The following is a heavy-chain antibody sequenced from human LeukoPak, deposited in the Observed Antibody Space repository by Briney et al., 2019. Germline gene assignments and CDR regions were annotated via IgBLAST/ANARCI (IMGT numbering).Heavy chain of an antibody. Sequence: TRGSLRLSCAASGFTLSDYYMSWIRQVPGKGLEWVSYSSSSGSTIYYADSVKGRFAISRDNAKNSLYLQMNSLRAEDTAVYYCARRRDFIDYWGQGTLVTVSS. D-gene: IGHD3/OR15-3a*01. J-gene: IGHJ4*02. CDR1: GFTLSDYY. CDR2: SSSSGSTI. V-gene: IGHV3-11*01. CDR3: ARRRDFIDY.